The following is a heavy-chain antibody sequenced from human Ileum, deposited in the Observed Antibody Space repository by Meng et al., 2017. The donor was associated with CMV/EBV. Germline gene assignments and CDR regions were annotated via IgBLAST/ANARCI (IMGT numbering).Heavy chain of an antibody. Sequence: YTFTSQHTRWARQAPGEVLEWIGLIRPPGDIPVYAQTFQRRVTMTRDTSTRTDYMELSSLQSENTAMYVCAGDVSDYFSGRQGWELDYWGQGTLVTVSS. CDR2: IRPPGDIP. J-gene: IGHJ4*02. CDR1: YTFTSQH. CDR3: AGDVSDYFSGRQGWELDY. V-gene: IGHV1-46*01. D-gene: IGHD1-26*01.